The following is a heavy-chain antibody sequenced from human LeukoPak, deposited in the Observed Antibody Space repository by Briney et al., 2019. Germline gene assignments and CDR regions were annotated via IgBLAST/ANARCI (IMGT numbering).Heavy chain of an antibody. V-gene: IGHV4-59*01. Sequence: SETLSLTCTVSGGSISSYYWSWIRQPPGKGLEWIAYIYYSGSTNYNPSLKSRVTISVDTSKNQFSLKLSSVTAADTAVYYCARTYYDFWSGQYYYYMDVWGKGTTVTVSS. CDR3: ARTYYDFWSGQYYYYMDV. D-gene: IGHD3-3*01. CDR1: GGSISSYY. J-gene: IGHJ6*03. CDR2: IYYSGST.